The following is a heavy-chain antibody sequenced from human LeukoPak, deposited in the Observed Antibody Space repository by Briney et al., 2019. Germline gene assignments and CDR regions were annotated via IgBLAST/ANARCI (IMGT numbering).Heavy chain of an antibody. CDR1: GDSISSGTYY. J-gene: IGHJ5*02. CDR2: IYTSGST. CDR3: AREPHVSGTFDP. D-gene: IGHD1-1*01. V-gene: IGHV4-61*02. Sequence: SETLSLTCTVSGDSISSGTYYWIWIRQPAGKGLEWIGRIYTSGSTNYNPSLKSRVTRSVDTSKNQFSLKLSSVTAADTAVYYCAREPHVSGTFDPWGQGTLVTVSS.